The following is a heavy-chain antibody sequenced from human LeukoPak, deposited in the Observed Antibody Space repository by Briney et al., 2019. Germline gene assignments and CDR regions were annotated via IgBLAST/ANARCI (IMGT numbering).Heavy chain of an antibody. J-gene: IGHJ4*02. CDR2: INHSGST. Sequence: SETLSLTCAVYGGSFSGYYWSWIRQPPGKGLEWIGEINHSGSTNYNPSLKSRVTIPVDTSKNQFSLKLSSVTAADTAVYYCARLAGDYALWGQGTLVTVSS. D-gene: IGHD4-17*01. CDR1: GGSFSGYY. V-gene: IGHV4-34*01. CDR3: ARLAGDYAL.